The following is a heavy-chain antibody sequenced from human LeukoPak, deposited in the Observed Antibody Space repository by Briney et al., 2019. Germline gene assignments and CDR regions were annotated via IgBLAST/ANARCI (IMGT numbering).Heavy chain of an antibody. CDR3: AKDKLPLYSSGWHNWFDP. CDR1: GFTFDDYT. Sequence: GGSLRLSCAASGFTFDDYTMHWVRQAPGKGLEWVSLISWDGGSTYYADSVKGRFTISRDNSKNSLYLQMSSLRTEDTALYYCAKDKLPLYSSGWHNWFDPWGQGTLVTVSS. CDR2: ISWDGGST. V-gene: IGHV3-43*01. J-gene: IGHJ5*02. D-gene: IGHD6-19*01.